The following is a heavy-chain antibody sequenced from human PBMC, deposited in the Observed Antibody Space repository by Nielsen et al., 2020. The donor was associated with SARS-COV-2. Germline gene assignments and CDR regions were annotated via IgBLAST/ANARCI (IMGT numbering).Heavy chain of an antibody. V-gene: IGHV3-15*01. D-gene: IGHD6-13*01. CDR1: GFTFRNAW. Sequence: GESLKISCVASGFTFRNAWMTWVRQAPGKGLEGVGRIKAKTDGETTVYAAPVQGRFTISRDDSEMTLYLQMDSLEIEDPGVYYCSTGGVAAVGTYYYYYGMDVWGQGTTVAVSS. CDR2: IKAKTDGETT. CDR3: STGGVAAVGTYYYYYGMDV. J-gene: IGHJ6*02.